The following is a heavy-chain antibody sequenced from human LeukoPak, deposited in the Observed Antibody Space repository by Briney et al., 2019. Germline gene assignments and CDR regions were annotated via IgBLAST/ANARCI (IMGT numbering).Heavy chain of an antibody. Sequence: SETLSLTCSVSGGSISSYYWSWIRRPAGKGLEWFGRIYSSGITNYSPSLKSRVTMSVDTSKNQFSLKLTSVTAADTAVYYCARDTWEGSGSYWADWGQGTLVTVSS. CDR1: GGSISSYY. J-gene: IGHJ4*02. CDR2: IYSSGIT. CDR3: ARDTWEGSGSYWAD. V-gene: IGHV4-4*07. D-gene: IGHD3-10*01.